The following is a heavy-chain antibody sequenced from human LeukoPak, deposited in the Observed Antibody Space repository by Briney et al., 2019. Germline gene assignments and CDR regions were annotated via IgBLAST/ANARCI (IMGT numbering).Heavy chain of an antibody. J-gene: IGHJ4*02. D-gene: IGHD1-1*01. CDR2: MNTNTGSP. CDR1: GYTFTSYD. V-gene: IGHV7-4-1*02. Sequence: ASVKVSCKASGYTFTSYDINWVRQATGQGLEWMGWMNTNTGSPTYAQGFTGRFVFSLDTSVSTAYLQISSLKAEDTAVYYCAREQRYNGYWGQGTLVTVSS. CDR3: AREQRYNGY.